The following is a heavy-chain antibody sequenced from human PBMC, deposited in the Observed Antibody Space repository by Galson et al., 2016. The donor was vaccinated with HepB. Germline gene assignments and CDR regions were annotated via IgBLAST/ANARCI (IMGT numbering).Heavy chain of an antibody. D-gene: IGHD2/OR15-2a*01. V-gene: IGHV3-11*01. CDR3: ARKTRGNYFTFDY. J-gene: IGHJ4*02. Sequence: SLRLSCAVSGFTFSDYYMSWIRQAPGKGLEWLSYITNSGRSTSYADSVKGRFTISRDNAKNSLYREMNSLRAEDTAVYYCARKTRGNYFTFDYWGQGTLVTVSS. CDR1: GFTFSDYY. CDR2: ITNSGRST.